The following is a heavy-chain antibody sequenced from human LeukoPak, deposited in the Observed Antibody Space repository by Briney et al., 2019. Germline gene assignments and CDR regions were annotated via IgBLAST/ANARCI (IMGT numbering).Heavy chain of an antibody. D-gene: IGHD2-21*02. CDR2: INSDGSST. CDR3: ARASRLAYCGGDCYSSPDY. V-gene: IGHV3-74*01. Sequence: GGSLRLSCAASGFTFSSYWIHWVRQAPGKGLVWVSRINSDGSSTSYADSVKGRFTISRDNAKNTLYLQMNSLRAEDTAVYYCARASRLAYCGGDCYSSPDYWGQGTLVTVSS. J-gene: IGHJ4*02. CDR1: GFTFSSYW.